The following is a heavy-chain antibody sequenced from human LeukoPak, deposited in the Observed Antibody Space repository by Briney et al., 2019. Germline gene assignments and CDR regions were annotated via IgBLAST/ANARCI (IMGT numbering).Heavy chain of an antibody. CDR3: ARYRCSSTSCFVDY. J-gene: IGHJ4*02. CDR2: ISSNGGST. CDR1: GFTFSNYA. V-gene: IGHV3-64*01. Sequence: TGGSLRLSCAASGFTFSNYAMYWVRQAPGKGLEYVSAISSNGGSTYYANSVKGRFTISRDNSKSTLYLQMGSLRAEDMAVYYCARYRCSSTSCFVDYWGQGTLVTVSS. D-gene: IGHD2-2*01.